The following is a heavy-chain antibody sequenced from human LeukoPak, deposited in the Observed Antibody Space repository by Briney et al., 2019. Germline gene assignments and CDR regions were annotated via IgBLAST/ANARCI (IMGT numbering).Heavy chain of an antibody. CDR1: GYTFTGYY. V-gene: IGHV1-2*02. CDR3: ARVSRDGYPEIDY. D-gene: IGHD5-24*01. J-gene: IGHJ4*02. Sequence: GASVKVSCKASGYTFTGYYMHWVRQAPGQGLEWMGWINPNSGGTNYAQKFQGRVTMTTDTSTSTAYMELRSLRSDDTAVYYCARVSRDGYPEIDYWGQGTLVTVSS. CDR2: INPNSGGT.